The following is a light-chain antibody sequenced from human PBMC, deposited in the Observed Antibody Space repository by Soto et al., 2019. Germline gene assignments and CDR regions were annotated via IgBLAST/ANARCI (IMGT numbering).Light chain of an antibody. Sequence: QSALTQPASVSGSPGQSITIFCTGTSSDVGSYNLVSWYQQHPGKAPKLMIYEVFKRPSGVFHRFSGSKSGNTASLTISGLQAEDEADYYCCSYAGSYTYVFGPGTKVTVL. CDR1: SSDVGSYNL. CDR3: CSYAGSYTYV. J-gene: IGLJ1*01. V-gene: IGLV2-23*02. CDR2: EVF.